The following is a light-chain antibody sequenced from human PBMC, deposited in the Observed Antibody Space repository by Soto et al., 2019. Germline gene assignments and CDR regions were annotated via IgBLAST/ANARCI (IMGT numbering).Light chain of an antibody. J-gene: IGLJ1*01. CDR2: DVT. CDR3: SSYTSSSSYV. V-gene: IGLV2-14*01. Sequence: QSALTQPASVSGSPGQSITISCTGTRSDVGVYKYVSWYQQHPDKAPKLIIYDVTNRPSGISNRFSGSKSGNTASLTISGLQAEDEADYYCSSYTSSSSYVFGTGTKLTVL. CDR1: RSDVGVYKY.